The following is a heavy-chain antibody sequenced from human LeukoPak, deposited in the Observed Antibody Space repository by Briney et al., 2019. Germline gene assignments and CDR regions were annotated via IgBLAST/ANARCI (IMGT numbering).Heavy chain of an antibody. Sequence: PSETLTLTCTVSGGSIRSSSYYWGWIRQPPGKGLEWIGSIYYSGSTYYNPSLKSRVTISVDTSKNQFSLKLSSVTAADTAVYYCAATFSSSWFGYYFDYWGQGTLVTVSS. CDR1: GGSIRSSSYY. CDR3: AATFSSSWFGYYFDY. D-gene: IGHD6-13*01. J-gene: IGHJ4*02. CDR2: IYYSGST. V-gene: IGHV4-39*01.